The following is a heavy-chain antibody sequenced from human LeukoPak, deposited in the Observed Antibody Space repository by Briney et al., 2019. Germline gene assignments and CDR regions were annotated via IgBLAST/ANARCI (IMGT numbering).Heavy chain of an antibody. D-gene: IGHD3-22*01. Sequence: SVKVSCKASGGTFSSYAISWVRQAPGQGLEWMGRIIPIFGIANYAQKFQSRVTITADKSTSTAYMELSSLRSEDTAVYYCARDQWSYYDSQPQRNAAFDIWGQGTMVTVSS. CDR1: GGTFSSYA. CDR2: IIPIFGIA. J-gene: IGHJ3*02. V-gene: IGHV1-69*04. CDR3: ARDQWSYYDSQPQRNAAFDI.